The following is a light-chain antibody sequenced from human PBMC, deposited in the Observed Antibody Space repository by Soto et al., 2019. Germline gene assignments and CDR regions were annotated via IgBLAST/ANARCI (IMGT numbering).Light chain of an antibody. CDR2: DAS. CDR1: HSVSSNY. V-gene: IGKV3-20*01. J-gene: IGKJ1*01. Sequence: EIVLTLSPGTLSLSPGERATLSCRSSHSVSSNYLAWYQQKPGQAPRLLIYDASSRATGIPDRFSGSGSGTDFTLTISRLEPVDFAVYYSQQYGISPTFGQGTKLEIK. CDR3: QQYGISPT.